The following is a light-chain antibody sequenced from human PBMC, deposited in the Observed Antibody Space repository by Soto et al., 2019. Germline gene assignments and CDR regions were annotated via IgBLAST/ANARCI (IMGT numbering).Light chain of an antibody. Sequence: DIQMTQSPSTLSASVGGRVTITCRASQSVGTWVAWYQQKPGKAPKLLIYGASNLESGVPSRFSGSGSGTEFTLTITPLQPDDFATYFCQLYNRNTWSFGAGTKVDI. CDR2: GAS. CDR1: QSVGTW. J-gene: IGKJ4*01. CDR3: QLYNRNTWS. V-gene: IGKV1-5*01.